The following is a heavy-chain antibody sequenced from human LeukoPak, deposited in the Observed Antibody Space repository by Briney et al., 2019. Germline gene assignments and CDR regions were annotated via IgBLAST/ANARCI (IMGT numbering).Heavy chain of an antibody. D-gene: IGHD2-15*01. V-gene: IGHV3-23*01. Sequence: GGSLRLSCAASGFTFSTHAMSWVRQAPGKGLEWVSGISDGGDYTYYADSVKGRFTISRDNSKNTLYLQVNSLRADDTAVYHCAKEKKSGGWPIDYWGQGALVTVSS. CDR1: GFTFSTHA. CDR2: ISDGGDYT. CDR3: AKEKKSGGWPIDY. J-gene: IGHJ4*02.